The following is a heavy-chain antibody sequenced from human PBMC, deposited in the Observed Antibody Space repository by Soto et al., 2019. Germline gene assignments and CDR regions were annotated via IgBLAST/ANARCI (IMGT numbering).Heavy chain of an antibody. V-gene: IGHV3-66*01. Sequence: GGSLRLSCAASGFTVSSSYMTWVRQAPGKGLEWVSFIYSGGTTYYADSVKGRFTISRDNSRNTLYLQMNSLRVEDTAVYYCATAHGDSSGYHTPLAYWGQGALVTVSS. J-gene: IGHJ4*02. D-gene: IGHD3-22*01. CDR1: GFTVSSSY. CDR2: IYSGGTT. CDR3: ATAHGDSSGYHTPLAY.